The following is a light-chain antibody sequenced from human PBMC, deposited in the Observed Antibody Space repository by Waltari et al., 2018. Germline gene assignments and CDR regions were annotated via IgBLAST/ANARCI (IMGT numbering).Light chain of an antibody. J-gene: IGLJ2*01. CDR1: SGSIDSEY. V-gene: IGLV6-57*03. CDR2: KDD. CDR3: QSSDDNYNRV. Sequence: VFTQPHSVSGSPGQTVTISCTRSSGSIDSEYVQWYQQRPGHAPTTVIYKDDERPSGVPDRFSGSIDRSSNSASLVISGLKSDDEADYYCQSSDDNYNRVFGGGTRLTVL.